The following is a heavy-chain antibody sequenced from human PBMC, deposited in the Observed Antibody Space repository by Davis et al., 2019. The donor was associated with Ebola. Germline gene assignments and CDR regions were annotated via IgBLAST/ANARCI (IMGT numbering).Heavy chain of an antibody. CDR1: GGSISRGGYY. J-gene: IGHJ3*02. CDR3: ATLAVAASGWTFDI. Sequence: MPSETLSLTCTVSGGSISRGGYYWNWIRQHPGKGLEWIGNIYYSGTTYYRSSLKSRVTISVDTSKNQFSLKLSSVTAADTAVYYCATLAVAASGWTFDIWGQGTMVTVSS. D-gene: IGHD2-15*01. CDR2: IYYSGTT. V-gene: IGHV4-31*03.